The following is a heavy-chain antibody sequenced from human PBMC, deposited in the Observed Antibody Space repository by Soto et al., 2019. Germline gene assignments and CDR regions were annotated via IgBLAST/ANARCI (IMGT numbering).Heavy chain of an antibody. D-gene: IGHD6-6*01. CDR3: ARLSSPAGPLDY. CDR2: IYYSGST. V-gene: IGHV4-31*03. Sequence: KPSETLSLTCTVSGGSISSGGYYWSWIRQHPGKGLEWIGYIYYSGSTYYNPSLKSRVTMSVDTSKNQFSLKLSSVTAADTAVYYCARLSSPAGPLDYWGQGTLVTVS. CDR1: GGSISSGGYY. J-gene: IGHJ4*02.